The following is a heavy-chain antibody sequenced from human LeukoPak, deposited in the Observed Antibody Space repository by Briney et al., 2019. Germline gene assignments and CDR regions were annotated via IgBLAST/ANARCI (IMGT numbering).Heavy chain of an antibody. Sequence: GGSLRLSCAASGFTFSSYSMNWVRQAQGKGLEWVSSISSSSSYIYYADSVKGRFTISRDNAKNSLYLQMNSLRAEDTAVYYCARGPPTDIVVVPAAMVWGQGTLVTVSS. CDR3: ARGPPTDIVVVPAAMV. CDR1: GFTFSSYS. D-gene: IGHD2-2*01. V-gene: IGHV3-21*01. J-gene: IGHJ4*02. CDR2: ISSSSSYI.